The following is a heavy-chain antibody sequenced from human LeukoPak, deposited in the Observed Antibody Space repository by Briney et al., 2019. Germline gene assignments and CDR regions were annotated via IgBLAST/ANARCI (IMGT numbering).Heavy chain of an antibody. CDR2: FDPEDGET. J-gene: IGHJ5*02. CDR1: GYTLAELS. Sequence: ASVKVSCKVSGYTLAELSMHWVRQAPGKGLEWMGGFDPEDGETIYAQKFQGRVTMTEDTSTDTAYMELSSLRCEDTAVYYCAGDYYDSSGKPRWFDPWGQGTLVTVSS. V-gene: IGHV1-24*01. CDR3: AGDYYDSSGKPRWFDP. D-gene: IGHD3-22*01.